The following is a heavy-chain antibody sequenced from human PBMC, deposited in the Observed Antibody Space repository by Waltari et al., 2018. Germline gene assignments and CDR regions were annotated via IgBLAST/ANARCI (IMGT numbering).Heavy chain of an antibody. CDR1: GGSFSGYY. Sequence: QVQLQQWGAGLLKPSETLSLTCAVYGGSFSGYYWSWLRQRPGKGLEGIGEINHSGSTNYNPSLKSRVTISVDTSKNQFSLKLSSVTAADTAVYYCARGMGPRGLYGSGSYYTAWGQGTLVTVSS. CDR2: INHSGST. J-gene: IGHJ5*02. CDR3: ARGMGPRGLYGSGSYYTA. D-gene: IGHD3-10*01. V-gene: IGHV4-34*01.